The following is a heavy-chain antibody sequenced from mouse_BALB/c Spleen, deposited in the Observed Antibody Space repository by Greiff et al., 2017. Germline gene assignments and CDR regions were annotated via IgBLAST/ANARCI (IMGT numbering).Heavy chain of an antibody. D-gene: IGHD1-1*01. CDR2: INPSNGRT. J-gene: IGHJ1*01. Sequence: QVQLQQPGAELVKPGASVKLSCKASGYTFTSYWMHWVKQRPGQGLEWIGEINPSNGRTNYNEKFKSKATLTVDKSSSTAYMQLSSLTSEDPAVYFYSRDYYVNSYGRYFDVWGAGTTVTVSS. CDR3: SRDYYVNSYGRYFDV. V-gene: IGHV1S81*02. CDR1: GYTFTSYW.